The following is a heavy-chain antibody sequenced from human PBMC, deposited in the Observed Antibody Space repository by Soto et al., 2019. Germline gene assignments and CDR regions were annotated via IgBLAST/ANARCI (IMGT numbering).Heavy chain of an antibody. V-gene: IGHV4-59*01. CDR3: ARARAMVRGGCWFDP. CDR2: IYYSGST. CDR1: GGSISSYY. D-gene: IGHD3-10*01. Sequence: SETLSLTCTVSGGSISSYYWSWIRQPPGKGLEWIGYIYYSGSTNYNPSLKSRVTISVDTSKNQFSLKLSSVTAADTAVYYCARARAMVRGGCWFDPWGQGTLVTVSS. J-gene: IGHJ5*02.